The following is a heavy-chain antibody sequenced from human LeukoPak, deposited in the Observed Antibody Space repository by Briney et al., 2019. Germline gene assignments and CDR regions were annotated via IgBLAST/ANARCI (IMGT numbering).Heavy chain of an antibody. J-gene: IGHJ4*02. Sequence: GGSLRLSCAASGFIFSGYSMHWVRQTPGKGLERLSTISSSSTYIFYADSVKGRFTISRDNAKNSLYLQMNSLSADDTAVYYCARAGAWGQGTLVTVSS. CDR1: GFIFSGYS. CDR3: ARAGA. D-gene: IGHD3-10*01. CDR2: ISSSSTYI. V-gene: IGHV3-21*01.